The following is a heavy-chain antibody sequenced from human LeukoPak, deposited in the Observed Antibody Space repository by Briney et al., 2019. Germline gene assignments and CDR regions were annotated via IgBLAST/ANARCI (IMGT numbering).Heavy chain of an antibody. Sequence: GESLKISCQGSEYSFATYWIAWFRQMPGKGLEWMGIIYPSDSDTRYSPSFQGQVTISADKSIKTAYLQWSSLKASDTAMYYCARTTLALDAFDIWGQGTMVTVSS. CDR3: ARTTLALDAFDI. D-gene: IGHD1-14*01. CDR1: EYSFATYW. CDR2: IYPSDSDT. V-gene: IGHV5-51*01. J-gene: IGHJ3*02.